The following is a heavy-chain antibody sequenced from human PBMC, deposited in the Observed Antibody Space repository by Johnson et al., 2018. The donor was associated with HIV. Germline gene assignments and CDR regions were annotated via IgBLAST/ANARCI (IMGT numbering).Heavy chain of an antibody. V-gene: IGHV3-66*04. J-gene: IGHJ3*02. CDR2: IYSGGSP. Sequence: VQLVESGGGLVQPGGSLRLSCAASGFTVSSNYMSWVRQAPGKGLEWVSVIYSGGSPYYADFVTGRFTISRDNSKNTLYLQMTSLRAEDTAVYYCASQVRGLRLGVDAFDIWGQGTLVTVSS. CDR1: GFTVSSNY. D-gene: IGHD5-12*01. CDR3: ASQVRGLRLGVDAFDI.